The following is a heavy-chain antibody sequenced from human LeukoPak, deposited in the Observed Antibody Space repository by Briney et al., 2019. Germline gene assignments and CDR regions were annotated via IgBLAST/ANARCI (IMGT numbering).Heavy chain of an antibody. Sequence: SVKVSCKASGYTFTGYYMHWVRQAPGQGLEWMGGIIPILGTANYAQKLQGRVTITADESTSTAYMELSSLRSENTAVYYCARDRLGIYGSGTYYYYYGMDVWGQGTTVTVSS. CDR1: GYTFTGYY. CDR2: IIPILGTA. J-gene: IGHJ6*02. V-gene: IGHV1-69*13. CDR3: ARDRLGIYGSGTYYYYYGMDV. D-gene: IGHD3-10*01.